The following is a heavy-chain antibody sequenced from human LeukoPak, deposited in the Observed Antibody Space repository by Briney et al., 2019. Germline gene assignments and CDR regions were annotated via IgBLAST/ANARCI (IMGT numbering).Heavy chain of an antibody. Sequence: GESLKISCKASGYSFTNYWIGWVRQMPGEGLEWMGIVYPGDSETRYSPSFQGQVTISADKSINTAYLQWSSLKASDTAMYYCARHNTXGKIFDYWGXGTXVXVSS. CDR2: VYPGDSET. CDR1: GYSFTNYW. J-gene: IGHJ4*01. V-gene: IGHV5-51*01. CDR3: ARHNTXGKIFDY.